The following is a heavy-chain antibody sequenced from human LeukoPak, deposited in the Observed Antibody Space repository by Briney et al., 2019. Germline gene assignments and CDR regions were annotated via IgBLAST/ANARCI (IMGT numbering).Heavy chain of an antibody. CDR2: IYSGGST. CDR1: GFTVSSNY. Sequence: GGSLRLSCAASGFTVSSNYMSWVRQAPGKGLEWVSVIYSGGSTYYADSVKGRFTISRHNSKNTLYLQMNSLRAGDTAVYYCAKGGRSYGSGSDIYYYYYYGLDVWGQGTTVTVSS. J-gene: IGHJ6*02. D-gene: IGHD3-10*01. V-gene: IGHV3-53*01. CDR3: AKGGRSYGSGSDIYYYYYYGLDV.